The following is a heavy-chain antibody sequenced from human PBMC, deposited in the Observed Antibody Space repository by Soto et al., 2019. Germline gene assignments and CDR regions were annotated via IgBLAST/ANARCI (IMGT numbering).Heavy chain of an antibody. CDR1: GFTFSSYG. D-gene: IGHD5-12*01. J-gene: IGHJ4*02. Sequence: GGSLRLSCAASGFTFSSYGMHWVRQAPGKGLEWVAVIWYDGSNKYYADSVKGRFTISRDNSKNTLYLQMNSLRAEDTAVYYCARGDKMATIRGCDYWGQGTLVTVSS. CDR2: IWYDGSNK. V-gene: IGHV3-33*01. CDR3: ARGDKMATIRGCDY.